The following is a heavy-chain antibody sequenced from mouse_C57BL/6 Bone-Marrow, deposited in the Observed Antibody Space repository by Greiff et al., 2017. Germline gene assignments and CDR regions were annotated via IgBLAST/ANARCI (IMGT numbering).Heavy chain of an antibody. V-gene: IGHV1-64*01. J-gene: IGHJ4*01. CDR2: IHPNSGST. D-gene: IGHD3-3*01. CDR3: ARRYRGGARDYYAMDY. Sequence: QVQLQQPGAELVKPGASVKLSCKASGYTFTSYWMHWVKQRPGQGLEWIGMIHPNSGSTNYNEKFKSKATLTVDKSSSTAYMQLSSLTSEDSAVYYCARRYRGGARDYYAMDYWGQGTSVTVSS. CDR1: GYTFTSYW.